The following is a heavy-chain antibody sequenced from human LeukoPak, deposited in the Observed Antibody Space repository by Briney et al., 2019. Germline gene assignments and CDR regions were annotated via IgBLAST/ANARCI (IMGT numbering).Heavy chain of an antibody. CDR1: GGSISSDH. CDR2: IYYSGRT. J-gene: IGHJ3*02. D-gene: IGHD2/OR15-2a*01. Sequence: PSETLSLTCSVSGGSISSDHWNWIRQTPGKGLEWIGSIYYSGRTYYNPSLKSRVTISVDMSKSQFSLRLTSVTAADTAVYYCARKNDFEIWGQGTLVTVSS. CDR3: ARKNDFEI. V-gene: IGHV4-59*01.